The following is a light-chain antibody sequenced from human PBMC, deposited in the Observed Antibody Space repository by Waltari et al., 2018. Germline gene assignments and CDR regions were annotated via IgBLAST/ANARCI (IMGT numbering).Light chain of an antibody. V-gene: IGKV1-39*01. CDR1: QIISTY. CDR3: QQSYSTPRT. CDR2: AAS. Sequence: DIQLTQSPSSLSASVGDRATITCRASQIISTYLNWYQQKPGKAPKLLIYAASTLQSGVPSTFSGSGSGTDFTLTISSLRPEDFATYYCQQSYSTPRTFGQGTKVEIK. J-gene: IGKJ1*01.